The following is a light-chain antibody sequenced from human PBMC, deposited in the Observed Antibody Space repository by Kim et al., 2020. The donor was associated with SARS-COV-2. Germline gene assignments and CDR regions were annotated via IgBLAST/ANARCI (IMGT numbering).Light chain of an antibody. V-gene: IGKV1-33*01. CDR2: DAS. Sequence: DIQMTQSPSSLSASVGDRVTITCQASQDISNYLNWYQQKPGKAPKLLIYDASNLETGVPSRFSGSGSGTDFTFTISSLQPEDIATYYCQQYDNLSALTFGGGTNVDIK. CDR1: QDISNY. CDR3: QQYDNLSALT. J-gene: IGKJ4*01.